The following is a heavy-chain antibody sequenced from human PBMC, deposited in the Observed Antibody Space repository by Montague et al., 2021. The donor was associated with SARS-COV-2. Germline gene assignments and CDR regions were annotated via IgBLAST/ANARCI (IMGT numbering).Heavy chain of an antibody. V-gene: IGHV4-34*01. D-gene: IGHD3-22*01. CDR3: ARGHLSVSMIVVVFTSASYYFDY. Sequence: SETLSLTCGVYGGSFGDDHWSWIRQPPVKGLEWIGDIKQSGSTNXNPSLKSRVTISVDTSKNQFSLKLTSVTAADTAVYFCARGHLSVSMIVVVFTSASYYFDYGGQGAQVTVSS. CDR2: IKQSGST. CDR1: GGSFGDDH. J-gene: IGHJ4*02.